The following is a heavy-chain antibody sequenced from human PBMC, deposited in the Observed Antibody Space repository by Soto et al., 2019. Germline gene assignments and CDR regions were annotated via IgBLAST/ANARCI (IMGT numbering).Heavy chain of an antibody. Sequence: SXXXSCKASGYTFTSYDINWVRQATGQGLEWMGWMNPNSGXXGYAQKFQGRVTMTRNTSISTAYMELSSLRSEDTAVYYCARERSSGWLDYWGQGTLVTVSS. CDR2: MNPNSGXX. CDR3: ARERSSGWLDY. CDR1: GYTFTSYD. D-gene: IGHD6-19*01. V-gene: IGHV1-8*01. J-gene: IGHJ4*02.